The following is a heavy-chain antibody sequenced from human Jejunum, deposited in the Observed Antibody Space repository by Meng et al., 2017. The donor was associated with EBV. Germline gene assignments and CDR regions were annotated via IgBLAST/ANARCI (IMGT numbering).Heavy chain of an antibody. J-gene: IGHJ4*02. CDR1: GGTFSSYV. Sequence: QGQLVQAGAEVKKPGSSVKVSCKASGGTFSSYVINWVRQAPGQGLEWMGGIIPIFGRTNYALEFQDRVTITADKFTSTVYMEMSSLKSEDTAVYYCARDQGRDYDSSTYYTHWGRGTLVTVSS. D-gene: IGHD3-22*01. CDR2: IIPIFGRT. CDR3: ARDQGRDYDSSTYYTH. V-gene: IGHV1-69*06.